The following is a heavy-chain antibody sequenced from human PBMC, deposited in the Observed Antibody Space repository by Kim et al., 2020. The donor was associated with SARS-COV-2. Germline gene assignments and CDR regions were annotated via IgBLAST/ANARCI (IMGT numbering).Heavy chain of an antibody. V-gene: IGHV4-39*07. CDR1: GGSISSSSYY. J-gene: IGHJ5*02. CDR3: ARDNESCSSTSCYGLDP. Sequence: SETLSLTCTVSGGSISSSSYYWGWIRQPPGKGLEWIGSIYYSGSTYYNPSLKSRVTISVDTSKNQFSLKLSSVTAAATAVYYCARDNESCSSTSCYGLDPWGQGTLVTVSS. CDR2: IYYSGST. D-gene: IGHD2-2*01.